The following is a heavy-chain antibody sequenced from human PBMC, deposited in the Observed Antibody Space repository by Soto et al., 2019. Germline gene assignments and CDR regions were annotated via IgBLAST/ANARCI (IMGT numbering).Heavy chain of an antibody. D-gene: IGHD3-3*01. CDR1: GGSISSSSYY. Sequence: SETLSLTCTVSGGSISSSSYYWGWIRQPPGKGLEWIGSIYYSGSTYYNPSLKRRVTISVDTSKNQFSLKLSSVTAADTAVYYCARLLPNYDFWSGYPDDYYMDVWGKGTTVTVSS. CDR3: ARLLPNYDFWSGYPDDYYMDV. CDR2: IYYSGST. V-gene: IGHV4-39*01. J-gene: IGHJ6*03.